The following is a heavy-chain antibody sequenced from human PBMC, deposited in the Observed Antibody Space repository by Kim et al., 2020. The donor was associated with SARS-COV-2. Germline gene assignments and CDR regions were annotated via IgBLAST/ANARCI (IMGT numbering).Heavy chain of an antibody. CDR1: GGSISSSNW. CDR2: IYHSGST. J-gene: IGHJ4*02. CDR3: ARMAQGEAMVSHYFDY. Sequence: SETLSLTCAVSGGSISSSNWWSWVRQPPGKGLEWIGEIYHSGSTNYNPSLKSRVTISVDKSKNQFSLKLSSVTAADTAVYYCARMAQGEAMVSHYFDYWGQGTLVTVSS. D-gene: IGHD5-18*01. V-gene: IGHV4-4*02.